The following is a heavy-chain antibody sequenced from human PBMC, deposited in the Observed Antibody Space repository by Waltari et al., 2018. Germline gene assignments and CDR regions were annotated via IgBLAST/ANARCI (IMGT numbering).Heavy chain of an antibody. CDR3: SSGLDY. D-gene: IGHD3-22*01. J-gene: IGHJ4*02. V-gene: IGHV3-33*01. Sequence: QVQLVESGGGVVQPGRCLRRSCAASGFTFSTHVIHWVRQAPGKGLGWVAVIWYDGSHKYYSDSVKGRFTISRDNSKNTLYLQMNSLRAEDTAVYYDSSGLDYWGQGTLVTVSS. CDR2: IWYDGSHK. CDR1: GFTFSTHV.